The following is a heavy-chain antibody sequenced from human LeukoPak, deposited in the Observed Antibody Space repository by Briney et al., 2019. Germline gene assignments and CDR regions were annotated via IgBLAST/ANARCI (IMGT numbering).Heavy chain of an antibody. CDR1: GFTVSSNY. J-gene: IGHJ4*02. Sequence: GGSLRLSCAASGFTVSSNYMSWVRQAPGKGLEWVSVIYSGGSTYYADFVKGRFTISRDNSKNTLYLQMNSLRAEDTAVYYCFSTGDQRTVWDYWGQGTLVTVSS. CDR2: IYSGGST. V-gene: IGHV3-66*01. CDR3: FSTGDQRTVWDY. D-gene: IGHD2-21*02.